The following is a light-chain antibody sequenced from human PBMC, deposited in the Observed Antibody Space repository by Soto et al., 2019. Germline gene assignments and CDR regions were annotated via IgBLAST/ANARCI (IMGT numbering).Light chain of an antibody. Sequence: DIQMTQSPSSLSPSVGDSVTITCQASQSISSYLNWYQQKPGKAPKLLIYAASTLQSGVPSRFSGSGSGTDFTLTISSLQPEDFATYYCQQLNSYPITFGQGTRLEI. CDR1: QSISSY. CDR3: QQLNSYPIT. J-gene: IGKJ5*01. V-gene: IGKV1-39*01. CDR2: AAS.